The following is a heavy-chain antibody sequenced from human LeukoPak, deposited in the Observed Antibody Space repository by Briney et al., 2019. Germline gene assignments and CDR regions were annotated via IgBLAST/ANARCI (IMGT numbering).Heavy chain of an antibody. D-gene: IGHD1-1*01. J-gene: IGHJ4*02. CDR3: ANTKQFEY. Sequence: GGSLRLSCAASGFTFTNYAMTWVRQAPGKGLEWVSSITSSSSIYYADSVKGRFTISRDNAKNSLYLQMNSLRAEDTAVYYCANTKQFEYWGQGTLVTVSS. CDR2: ITSSSSI. V-gene: IGHV3-69-1*01. CDR1: GFTFTNYA.